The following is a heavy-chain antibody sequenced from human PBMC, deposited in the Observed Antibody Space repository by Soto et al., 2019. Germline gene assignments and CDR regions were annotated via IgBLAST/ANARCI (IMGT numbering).Heavy chain of an antibody. D-gene: IGHD3-22*01. CDR1: GGSISNDHW. CDR2: IHHSGIT. J-gene: IGHJ4*02. V-gene: IGHV4-4*02. Sequence: QVQLQESGPGLVTPSGTLSLTCAVSGGSISNDHWWSWVRQPPGKGLEWIGDIHHSGITNYNPSLKSRVTRSVDKSKDHFSLELDSVTAADTAVYYCASRSYYYASSSYYAGWGQGTLVTISS. CDR3: ASRSYYYASSSYYAG.